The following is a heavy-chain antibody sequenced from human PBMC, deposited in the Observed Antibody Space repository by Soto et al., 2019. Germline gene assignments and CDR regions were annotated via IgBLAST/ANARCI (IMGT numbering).Heavy chain of an antibody. V-gene: IGHV1-3*01. CDR1: GYTFTSYA. Sequence: QVQLVQSGAEVKKPGASVKVSCKASGYTFTSYAMHRVRQAPGQRLEWMGWINAGNGNTKYSQKFQGSVTITRDTSASTAYLELSSRRSEDTAVYYWARSSGYYCVDYWGQGTLVTVSS. D-gene: IGHD3-22*01. J-gene: IGHJ4*02. CDR2: INAGNGNT. CDR3: ARSSGYYCVDY.